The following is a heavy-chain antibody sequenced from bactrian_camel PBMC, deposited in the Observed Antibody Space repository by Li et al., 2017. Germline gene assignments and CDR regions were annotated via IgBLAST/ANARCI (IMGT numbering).Heavy chain of an antibody. CDR2: IATGSGNT. V-gene: IGHV3S40*01. CDR1: GYTFNTY. J-gene: IGHJ4*01. Sequence: VQLVESGGGSVQAGGSLRLSCAASGYTFNTYSWFRQAPGQEREGVARIATGSGNTYYADSVKGRFTISRDNAKNTMYLQMHDLKPEDTATYYCAVDGRPRISWAESELHVWGQGTQVTVS. CDR3: AVDGRPRISWAESELHV. D-gene: IGHD6*01.